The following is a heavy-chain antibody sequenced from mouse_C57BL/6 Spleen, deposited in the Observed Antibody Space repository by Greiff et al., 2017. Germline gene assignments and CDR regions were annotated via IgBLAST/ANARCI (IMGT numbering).Heavy chain of an antibody. Sequence: EVKLQESGPVLVKPGASVKMSCKASGYTFTDYYMNWVKQSHGKSLEWIGVINPYNGGTSYNQKFKGKATLTVDKSSSTAYMELNSLTSEDSAVYYCARGYFDYWGQGTTLTVSS. CDR3: ARGYFDY. J-gene: IGHJ2*01. CDR1: GYTFTDYY. V-gene: IGHV1-19*01. CDR2: INPYNGGT.